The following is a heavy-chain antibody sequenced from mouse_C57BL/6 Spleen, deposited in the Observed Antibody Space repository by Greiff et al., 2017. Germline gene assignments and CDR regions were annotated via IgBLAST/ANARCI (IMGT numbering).Heavy chain of an antibody. CDR1: GYAFSSYW. J-gene: IGHJ2*01. V-gene: IGHV1-80*01. Sequence: VKLQESGAELVKPGASVKISCKASGYAFSSYWMNWVKQRPGKGLEWIGQIYPGDGDTNYNGKFKGKATLTADKSSSTAYMQLSSLTSEDSAVYFCAREGKSYFDYWGQGTTLTVSS. CDR3: AREGKSYFDY. CDR2: IYPGDGDT.